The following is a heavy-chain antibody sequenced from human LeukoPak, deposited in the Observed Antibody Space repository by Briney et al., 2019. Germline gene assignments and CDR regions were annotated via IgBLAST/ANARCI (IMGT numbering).Heavy chain of an antibody. Sequence: PGGSLRLSCGASGFTFSSYAMSWVRQAPGKGLEWVSAISGSGGSTYYADSVKGRFTISRDNSKNTLYLQMNSLRAEDTAVYYCAKAQGGDMVRNYFDYWGQGTLVTVSS. V-gene: IGHV3-23*01. CDR3: AKAQGGDMVRNYFDY. J-gene: IGHJ4*02. CDR2: ISGSGGST. CDR1: GFTFSSYA. D-gene: IGHD3-10*01.